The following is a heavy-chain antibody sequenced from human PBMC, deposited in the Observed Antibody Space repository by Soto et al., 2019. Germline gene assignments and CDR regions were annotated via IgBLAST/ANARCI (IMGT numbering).Heavy chain of an antibody. V-gene: IGHV5-10-1*01. Sequence: LGESLKISCKGSGYSFTSYWISWVRQMPGKGLEWMGRIDPSDSYTNYSPSFQGHVTISADKSISTAYLQWSSLKASDTAMYYCARLVTTEDYYYYYGMDVWXQGTTVTVSS. J-gene: IGHJ6*02. CDR2: IDPSDSYT. D-gene: IGHD4-4*01. CDR3: ARLVTTEDYYYYYGMDV. CDR1: GYSFTSYW.